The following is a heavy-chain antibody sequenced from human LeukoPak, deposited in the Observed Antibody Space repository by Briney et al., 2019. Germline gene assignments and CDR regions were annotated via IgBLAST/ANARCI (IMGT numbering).Heavy chain of an antibody. D-gene: IGHD1-26*01. V-gene: IGHV5-51*01. CDR2: IY. J-gene: IGHJ5*02. CDR1: GYSFTSYW. CDR3: ARPVGSYQHNWFDP. Sequence: GESLKISCKGSGYSFTSYWIGWVRQMPGKGLEWMGIIYSPSFQGQVTISVDKSISTAYLQWSSLKASDTAMYYCARPVGSYQHNWFDPWGQGTLVTVSS.